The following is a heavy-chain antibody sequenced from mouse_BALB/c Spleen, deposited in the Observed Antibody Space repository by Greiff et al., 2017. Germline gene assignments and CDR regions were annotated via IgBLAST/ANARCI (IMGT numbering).Heavy chain of an antibody. CDR3: AKPGGNYEYYAMDY. Sequence: VKLMESGPGLVAPSQSLSITCTVSGFSLTDYGVSWIRQPPGKGLEWLGVIWGGGSTYYNSALKSRLSISKDNSKSQVFLKMNSLQTDDTAMYYCAKPGGNYEYYAMDYWGQGTSVTVSS. J-gene: IGHJ4*01. V-gene: IGHV2-6-5*01. D-gene: IGHD2-1*01. CDR1: GFSLTDYG. CDR2: IWGGGST.